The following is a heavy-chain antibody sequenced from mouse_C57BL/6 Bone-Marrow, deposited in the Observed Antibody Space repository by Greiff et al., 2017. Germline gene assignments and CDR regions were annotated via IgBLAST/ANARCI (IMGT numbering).Heavy chain of an antibody. CDR2: INPGSGGT. CDR3: ARRITTLYYYAMDY. D-gene: IGHD2-4*01. V-gene: IGHV1-54*01. Sequence: QVQLQQSGAELVRPGTSVKVSCKASGYAFTNYLIEWVKQRPGQGLEWIGVINPGSGGTNYNEKFKCKATLTADKSSSTAYMQLSSLTSEDSAVYFCARRITTLYYYAMDYWGQGTSVTVSS. CDR1: GYAFTNYL. J-gene: IGHJ4*01.